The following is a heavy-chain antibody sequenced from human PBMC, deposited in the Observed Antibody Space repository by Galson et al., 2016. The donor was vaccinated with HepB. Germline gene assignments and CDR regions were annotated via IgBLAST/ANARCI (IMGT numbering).Heavy chain of an antibody. V-gene: IGHV3-7*01. Sequence: SLRLSCAASGFTFSHYAMSWVRQAPGKGLEWVANIKQSGSEKYYVDSVKGRFTISRDNAKNSLYLQMNSLRAEDPAGYFWARVMNSGYPFSWGQGTLVTVSS. CDR2: IKQSGSEK. CDR1: GFTFSHYA. CDR3: ARVMNSGYPFS. D-gene: IGHD3-22*01. J-gene: IGHJ5*02.